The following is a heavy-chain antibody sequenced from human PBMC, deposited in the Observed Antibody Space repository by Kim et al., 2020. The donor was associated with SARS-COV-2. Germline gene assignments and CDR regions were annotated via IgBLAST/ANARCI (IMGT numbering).Heavy chain of an antibody. CDR1: GFIFSSYA. J-gene: IGHJ4*02. CDR3: ARDLLVGAPDYFDY. CDR2: IAYDGTIR. Sequence: GGSLRLSCAASGFIFSSYAMHWVRQTPHKGLEWVAVIAYDGTIRYYADSVKGRFTISRDDARNTLFLQMNSLRAEDTAVYYCARDLLVGAPDYFDYWGQGALVTVSS. V-gene: IGHV3-30-3*01. D-gene: IGHD1-26*01.